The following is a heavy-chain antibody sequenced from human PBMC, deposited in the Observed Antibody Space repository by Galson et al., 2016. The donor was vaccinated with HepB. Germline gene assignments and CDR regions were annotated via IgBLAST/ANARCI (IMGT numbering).Heavy chain of an antibody. CDR2: IYSGGST. CDR3: AKDGPSVGPLLY. V-gene: IGHV3-53*05. CDR1: GFSVSSNY. D-gene: IGHD1-26*01. J-gene: IGHJ4*02. Sequence: SLRLSCAASGFSVSSNYMSWVRQAPGKGLEGVSVIYSGGSTRYADSVKGRFTISRDSSKNTLFLQMNSLRAEDTALYYCAKDGPSVGPLLYWGQGTLVTVSS.